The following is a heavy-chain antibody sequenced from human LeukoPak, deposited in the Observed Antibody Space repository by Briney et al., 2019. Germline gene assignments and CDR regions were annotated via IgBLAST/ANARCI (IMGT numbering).Heavy chain of an antibody. J-gene: IGHJ5*02. CDR1: GFTVSSNY. D-gene: IGHD2-21*01. CDR2: IYIGGTT. V-gene: IGHV3-53*01. CDR3: ARALAVASRENWFDP. Sequence: GGSLRLSCAASGFTVSSNYMSWVRQATGKGLEWVSVIYIGGTTYYADSVKGRLTISRDNSKNTLYLQMNSLRAEDTAVYYCARALAVASRENWFDPWGQGTLVNFSS.